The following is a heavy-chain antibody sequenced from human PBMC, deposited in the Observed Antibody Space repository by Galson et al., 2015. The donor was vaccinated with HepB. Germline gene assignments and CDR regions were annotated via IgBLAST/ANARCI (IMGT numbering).Heavy chain of an antibody. Sequence: SLRLSCAASGFTFSSYSMNWVRQAPGKGLEWVSSISSSSYIYYADSVKGRFTISRDNAKNSLYLQMNSLRAGDTAVYYCAKDTSAYSSSWTDYWGQGTLVTVSS. V-gene: IGHV3-21*04. D-gene: IGHD6-13*01. CDR2: ISSSSYI. CDR1: GFTFSSYS. J-gene: IGHJ4*02. CDR3: AKDTSAYSSSWTDY.